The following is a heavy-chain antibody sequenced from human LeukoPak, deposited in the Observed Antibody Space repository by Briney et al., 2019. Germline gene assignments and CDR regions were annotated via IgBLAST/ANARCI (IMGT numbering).Heavy chain of an antibody. CDR3: AGIAVAGTNWFDP. D-gene: IGHD6-19*01. CDR2: ISSSSNTI. CDR1: GFTFSSYS. Sequence: GGSLRLSCAASGFTFSSYSMNWVRQAPGKGLEWVSYISSSSNTIYYADSVKGRFTISRDNAENSLYLQMNSLRAEDTAVYYCAGIAVAGTNWFDPWGQGTLVTVSS. J-gene: IGHJ5*02. V-gene: IGHV3-48*04.